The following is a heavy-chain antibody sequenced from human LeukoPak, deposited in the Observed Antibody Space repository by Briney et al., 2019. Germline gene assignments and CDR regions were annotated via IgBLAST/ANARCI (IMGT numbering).Heavy chain of an antibody. Sequence: GASVKVSCKASGYTFTSYGISWVRQAPGQGLEWMGWISAYNGDTNYAQKLQGRVTMATDTSTSTAYMDLRSLRSDDTAVYYCARVGYCSGGSCSNYGMDVWGQGTTVTVSS. V-gene: IGHV1-18*01. CDR3: ARVGYCSGGSCSNYGMDV. D-gene: IGHD2-15*01. CDR1: GYTFTSYG. CDR2: ISAYNGDT. J-gene: IGHJ6*02.